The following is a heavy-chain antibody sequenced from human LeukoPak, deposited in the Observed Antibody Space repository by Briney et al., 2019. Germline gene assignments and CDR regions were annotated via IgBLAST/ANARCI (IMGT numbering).Heavy chain of an antibody. V-gene: IGHV4-30-4*08. CDR2: IFYSGNT. CDR1: GGSVSSGAYY. CDR3: ARVGSMEFDY. J-gene: IGHJ4*02. Sequence: SETLSLTCTVSGGSVSSGAYYWGWIRQPPGKGLEWIGHIFYSGNTYYHPSLKSRITISLDTSKNQFSLKLRSVTGADTAVYYCARVGSMEFDYWGQGTLVTVSS. D-gene: IGHD2-8*01.